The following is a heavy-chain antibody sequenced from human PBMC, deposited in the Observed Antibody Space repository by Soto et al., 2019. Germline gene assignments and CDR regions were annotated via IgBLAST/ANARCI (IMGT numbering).Heavy chain of an antibody. CDR2: IYHSGST. J-gene: IGHJ5*02. D-gene: IGHD4-17*01. Sequence: SETLSLTCAVSGGSISSSNWWSWVRQPPGKGLEWIGEIYHSGSTYYNPSLKSRVTISVDKSKNQFSLKLSSVTAADTAVYYCARVWTTVTNWFDPWGQGALVTVSS. CDR1: GGSISSSNW. V-gene: IGHV4-4*02. CDR3: ARVWTTVTNWFDP.